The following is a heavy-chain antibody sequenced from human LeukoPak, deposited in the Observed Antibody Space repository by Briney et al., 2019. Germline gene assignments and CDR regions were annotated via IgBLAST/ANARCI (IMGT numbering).Heavy chain of an antibody. CDR3: VRDSGSSYGYYFLH. CDR1: GFTLNSYS. CDR2: ISSSSSHM. D-gene: IGHD1-26*01. Sequence: PEGSLRLSCAASGFTLNSYSMYWVRQAPGKGLEWVSSISSSSSHMFYADSVKGRFSISRDNAKNSLYLQMNSVRAEDTAVYYCVRDSGSSYGYYFLHWGQGTLVTVSS. V-gene: IGHV3-21*01. J-gene: IGHJ1*01.